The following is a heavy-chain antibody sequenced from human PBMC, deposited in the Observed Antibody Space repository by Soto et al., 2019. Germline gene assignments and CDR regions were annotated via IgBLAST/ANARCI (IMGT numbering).Heavy chain of an antibody. D-gene: IGHD2-2*01. CDR1: GYTFTSYG. V-gene: IGHV1-18*01. Sequence: GASVKVSCKASGYTFTSYGISWVRQAPGQGLEWMGWISAYNGNTNYAQKLQGRVTMTTDTSTSTAYMELRSLRSDDTAVYYCARPSLPHRIIRIPEDVWGQGTTVTVSS. CDR3: ARPSLPHRIIRIPEDV. J-gene: IGHJ6*02. CDR2: ISAYNGNT.